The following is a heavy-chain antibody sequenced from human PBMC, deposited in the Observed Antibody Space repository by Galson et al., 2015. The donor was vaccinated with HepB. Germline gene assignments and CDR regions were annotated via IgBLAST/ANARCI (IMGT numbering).Heavy chain of an antibody. J-gene: IGHJ4*02. CDR2: ISYDGSNK. CDR1: GFTFSSYG. CDR3: AKDLLYGAKQWLVRGGRYYFDY. Sequence: SLRLSCAASGFTFSSYGMHWVRQAPGKGLEWVAVISYDGSNKYYADSVKGRFTISRDNSKNTLYLQMNSLRAEDTAVYYCAKDLLYGAKQWLVRGGRYYFDYWGQGTLVTVSS. D-gene: IGHD6-19*01. V-gene: IGHV3-30*18.